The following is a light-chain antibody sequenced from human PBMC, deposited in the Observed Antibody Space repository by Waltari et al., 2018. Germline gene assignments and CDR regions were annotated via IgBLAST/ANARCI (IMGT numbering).Light chain of an antibody. V-gene: IGKV3-15*01. CDR1: QSVTSN. CDR2: GAS. Sequence: EIVMTQSPATLSVSPGERATLSCRASQSVTSNLAWYQQKPGQAPRLLIYGASTRATGSPARFSGSGSGTEFTLTINSLQSEDFAVYFCQQYNDWPQTFGQGTKVEIK. J-gene: IGKJ1*01. CDR3: QQYNDWPQT.